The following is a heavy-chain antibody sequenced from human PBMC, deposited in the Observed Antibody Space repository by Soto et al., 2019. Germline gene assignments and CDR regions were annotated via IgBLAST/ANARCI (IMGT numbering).Heavy chain of an antibody. J-gene: IGHJ6*02. CDR2: INPNSGGT. D-gene: IGHD3-3*01. Sequence: ASVKVSCKASGYTFTGYYMHWVRQAPGQGLEWMGWINPNSGGTNYAQKFQGWVTMTRDTSISTAYMELSRLRSDDTAVYYCARGTYYDFWSGGGRGMDVWGQGTTVTAP. V-gene: IGHV1-2*04. CDR1: GYTFTGYY. CDR3: ARGTYYDFWSGGGRGMDV.